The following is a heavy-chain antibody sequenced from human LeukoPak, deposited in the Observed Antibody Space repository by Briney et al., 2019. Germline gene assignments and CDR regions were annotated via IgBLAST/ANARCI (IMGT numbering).Heavy chain of an antibody. V-gene: IGHV3-53*01. D-gene: IGHD6-13*01. J-gene: IGHJ4*02. CDR1: GFTVNNH. CDR3: ARAAWYSSSWQEGYYFDY. Sequence: GSLRLSCAASGFTVNNHMNWVRQAPGKGLEWVSVIYSGDTTYYADSVKGRFTISRDTSKNTLYLQMNSLRADDTAVYYCARAAWYSSSWQEGYYFDYWGQGTLVTVSS. CDR2: IYSGDTT.